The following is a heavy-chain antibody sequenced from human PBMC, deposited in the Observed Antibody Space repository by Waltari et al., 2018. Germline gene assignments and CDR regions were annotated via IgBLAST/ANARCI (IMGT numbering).Heavy chain of an antibody. CDR1: GFTFSSYG. D-gene: IGHD6-13*01. CDR2: IGGSTGST. V-gene: IGHV3-23*04. J-gene: IGHJ4*02. Sequence: EVQLVESGGGLVQHGGSLRLSCTASGFTFSSYGMTWVRQAPGKGLEWVSAIGGSTGSTNYADSVRGRFTISRDNSKNTLYLQMNSLRAEDTAVYYCARTDGYSSSLAYFDYWGQGTLVTVSS. CDR3: ARTDGYSSSLAYFDY.